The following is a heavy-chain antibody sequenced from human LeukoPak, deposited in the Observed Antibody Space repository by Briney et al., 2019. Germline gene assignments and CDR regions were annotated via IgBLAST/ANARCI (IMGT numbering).Heavy chain of an antibody. Sequence: PGGSLRLSCAASGFAFSNAWMSWVRQAPGKGLEWVGRIKSKTDGGTTDYAAPVKGRFTISRDDSKNTLYLQMNSLKTEDTAVYYCTTTWGIQLWLIWGQGTLVTVSS. CDR1: GFAFSNAW. CDR2: IKSKTDGGTT. CDR3: TTTWGIQLWLI. D-gene: IGHD5-18*01. J-gene: IGHJ4*02. V-gene: IGHV3-15*01.